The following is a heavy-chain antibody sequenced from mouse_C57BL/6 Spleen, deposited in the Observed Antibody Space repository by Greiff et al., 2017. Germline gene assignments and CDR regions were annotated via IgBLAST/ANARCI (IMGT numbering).Heavy chain of an antibody. J-gene: IGHJ1*03. V-gene: IGHV3-6*01. CDR3: ARPTIEWYFDV. D-gene: IGHD2-12*01. CDR1: GYSITSGYY. CDR2: ISYDGSN. Sequence: EVKLMESGPGLVKPSQSLSLTCSVTGYSITSGYYWNWIRQFPGNKLEWMGYISYDGSNNYNPSLKNRISITRDTSKNQFFLKLNSVTTEDTATYYCARPTIEWYFDVWGTGTTVTVSS.